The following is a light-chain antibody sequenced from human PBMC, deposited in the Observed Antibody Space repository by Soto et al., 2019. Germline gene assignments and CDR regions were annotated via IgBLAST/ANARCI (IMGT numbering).Light chain of an antibody. J-gene: IGKJ5*01. Sequence: DIQMTQSPSSLSASVGDRVTITCRASQGIANHLAWYQQKPGKAPNLLIYAASTLQSGVPSRFSGSGFGTDFTLTISRLEPEDFAVYYCQQYGSSPITFGQGTRLEIK. CDR1: QGIANH. V-gene: IGKV1-27*01. CDR3: QQYGSSPIT. CDR2: AAS.